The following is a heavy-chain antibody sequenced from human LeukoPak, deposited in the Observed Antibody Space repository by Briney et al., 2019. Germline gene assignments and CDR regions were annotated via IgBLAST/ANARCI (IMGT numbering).Heavy chain of an antibody. CDR3: AREFDSYYFDY. Sequence: GGSLRLPCTASGFTFSSYGIHWVRQAPGKGLEWVAIISYDGSYKYYVHSVKGRFTISRDNSKNTLYLQMNSVRAEDTAVYYCAREFDSYYFDYWGQGTLVTVSS. CDR1: GFTFSSYG. V-gene: IGHV3-30*03. D-gene: IGHD3-10*01. CDR2: ISYDGSYK. J-gene: IGHJ4*02.